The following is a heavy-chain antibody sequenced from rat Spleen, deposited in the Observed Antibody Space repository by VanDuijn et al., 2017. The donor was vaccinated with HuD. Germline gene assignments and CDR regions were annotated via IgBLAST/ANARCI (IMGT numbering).Heavy chain of an antibody. CDR2: ISTSGSRT. J-gene: IGHJ4*01. CDR3: ARLDGYYNGDYVMDA. D-gene: IGHD1-12*03. Sequence: EVQLVESGGGLVQPGRSLKLSCAASGFTFSNYYMAWVRQAPKKGLEWVATISTSGSRTFYPDSVKGRFTISRDNAKSSLYLQMNSLKSEDTATYYCARLDGYYNGDYVMDAWGQGASVTVSS. V-gene: IGHV5-25*01. CDR1: GFTFSNYY.